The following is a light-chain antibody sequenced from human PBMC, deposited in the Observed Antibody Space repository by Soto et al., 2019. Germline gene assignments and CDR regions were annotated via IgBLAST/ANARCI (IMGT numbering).Light chain of an antibody. CDR3: QQYYITPYT. Sequence: DIVMTQSPDSLAVSLGERATINCKSSQSVLYSSSNNNYLAWYQQKPRQPPKLLIYWASSRESGAPDRFSGSGSATDFTPTISNLQAEDVAVYYCQQYYITPYTFGQGTKLEIK. V-gene: IGKV4-1*01. CDR2: WAS. CDR1: QSVLYSSSNNNY. J-gene: IGKJ2*01.